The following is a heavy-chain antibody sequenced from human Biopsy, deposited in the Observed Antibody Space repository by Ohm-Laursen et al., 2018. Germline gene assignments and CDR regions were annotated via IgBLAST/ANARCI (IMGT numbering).Heavy chain of an antibody. CDR2: IFYDGSNT. D-gene: IGHD3-10*01. Sequence: SLRLSCAASGFTFNNYGMQWVRQAPGKGLEWVAFIFYDGSNTYYEDSVKGRFTVSRDNSKNTLYLQMNSLRAEDTAVFYCAKDRGVARTYYYYPYGMDVWGQGTTVTVSS. CDR1: GFTFNNYG. J-gene: IGHJ6*02. V-gene: IGHV3-30*18. CDR3: AKDRGVARTYYYYPYGMDV.